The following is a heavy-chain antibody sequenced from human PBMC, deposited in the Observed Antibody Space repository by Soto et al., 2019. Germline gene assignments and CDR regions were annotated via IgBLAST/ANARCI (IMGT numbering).Heavy chain of an antibody. Sequence: QITLNESGPTVVRPTETLTLTCRFSGFALTTSGVGVRWIRQSPGKAPEWLALIYWDDDKRYSASLKSRLTTTKDTSKNQVVMTVSDLDPTDTATYYCAHRVLRTVFGLVTTTAIYFDFWGQGTPVAVSS. CDR1: GFALTTSGVG. J-gene: IGHJ4*02. CDR2: IYWDDDK. CDR3: AHRVLRTVFGLVTTTAIYFDF. V-gene: IGHV2-5*02. D-gene: IGHD3-3*01.